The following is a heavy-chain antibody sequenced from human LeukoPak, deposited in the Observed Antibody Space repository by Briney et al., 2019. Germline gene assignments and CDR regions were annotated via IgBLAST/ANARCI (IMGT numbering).Heavy chain of an antibody. CDR3: AKAGERGDTSAFDY. Sequence: PGGSLRLSCAASGFTFSSYAMSWVRQAPGKGLEWVSAISGSGGSTYYADSVKGRFTISRDNSKNTLYLQMNSLRAEDTALYYCAKAGERGDTSAFDYWGQGILVTVSS. D-gene: IGHD3-16*01. CDR1: GFTFSSYA. V-gene: IGHV3-23*01. J-gene: IGHJ4*02. CDR2: ISGSGGST.